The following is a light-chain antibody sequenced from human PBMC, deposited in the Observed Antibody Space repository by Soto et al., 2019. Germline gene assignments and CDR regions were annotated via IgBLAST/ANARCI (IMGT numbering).Light chain of an antibody. J-gene: IGKJ3*01. V-gene: IGKV3-11*01. Sequence: EIVLTQSPATLSLSPGERATLSCRASQSVSSYLAWYQQKPGQAPRLLIYDASNRATGIPARFSGSGSGTDFTLTISSLEPEDCAVYYCQPRSHWPPTFGPGTKVDIK. CDR3: QPRSHWPPT. CDR2: DAS. CDR1: QSVSSY.